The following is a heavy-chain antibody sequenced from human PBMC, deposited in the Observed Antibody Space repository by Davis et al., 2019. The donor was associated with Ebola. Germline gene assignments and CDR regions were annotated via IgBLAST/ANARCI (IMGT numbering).Heavy chain of an antibody. Sequence: GESLKISCAASGFTFSSYWMSWVRQAPGKGLEWVANIKQDGSEKYYVDSVKGRFTISRDNAKNSLYLQMNSLRAEDTAVYYCARARGIADYWGQGTPVTVSS. V-gene: IGHV3-7*01. J-gene: IGHJ4*02. CDR1: GFTFSSYW. D-gene: IGHD2-21*01. CDR2: IKQDGSEK. CDR3: ARARGIADY.